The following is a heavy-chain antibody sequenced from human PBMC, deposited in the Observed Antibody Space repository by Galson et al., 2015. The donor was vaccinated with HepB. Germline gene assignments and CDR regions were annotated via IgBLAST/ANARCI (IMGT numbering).Heavy chain of an antibody. V-gene: IGHV1-3*01. CDR3: ARDGGWRSGWQKGFDY. D-gene: IGHD6-19*01. CDR2: INAGNGNT. J-gene: IGHJ4*02. Sequence: SVKVSCKASGYTFTSYAMHWVRQAPGQRLEWMGWINAGNGNTKYSQKFQGRVTITRDTSASTAYMELSSLRSEDTAVYYCARDGGWRSGWQKGFDYWGQGTLVTVSS. CDR1: GYTFTSYA.